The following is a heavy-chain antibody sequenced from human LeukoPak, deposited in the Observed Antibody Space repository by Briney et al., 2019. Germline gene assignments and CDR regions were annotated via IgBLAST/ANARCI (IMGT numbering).Heavy chain of an antibody. CDR2: ISGSGGST. Sequence: GGSLRLSCAASGFTFSSYAMSWVRQAPGKGLEWVSAISGSGGSTYYADSVKGRFTISRDNSKNPLYLQMNSLRAEDTAVYYRAKGRYSYGSSPVDYWGQGTLVTVSS. CDR1: GFTFSSYA. D-gene: IGHD5-18*01. J-gene: IGHJ4*02. CDR3: AKGRYSYGSSPVDY. V-gene: IGHV3-23*01.